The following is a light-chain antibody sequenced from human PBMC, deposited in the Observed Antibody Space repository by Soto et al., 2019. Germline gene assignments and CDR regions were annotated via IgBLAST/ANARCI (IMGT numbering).Light chain of an antibody. V-gene: IGKV1-5*03. Sequence: DIQMTQSPSTLSGSVADIAAITCRASQTISSWLAWYQQKPGKAPKLLIYKASTLKSGVTSRFSGSGSGTEITLTISSLQPDDFATYYCQHYNSYSGAFGQGTKVDIK. J-gene: IGKJ1*01. CDR2: KAS. CDR1: QTISSW. CDR3: QHYNSYSGA.